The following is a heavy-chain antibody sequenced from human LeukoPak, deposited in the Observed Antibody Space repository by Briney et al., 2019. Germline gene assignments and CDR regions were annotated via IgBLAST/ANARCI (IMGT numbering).Heavy chain of an antibody. V-gene: IGHV4-39*01. CDR1: GDPNSTTTYY. CDR3: AMDTHVIKRFDS. J-gene: IGHJ4*02. D-gene: IGHD5-18*01. CDR2: IYSGGST. Sequence: SEPVSLPCTVSGDPNSTTTYYWRWVRKPPGKGLDWIGTIYSGGSTYYDLSLKGRLPISVDTSKNQFSLELNSVTAADTAVYYCAMDTHVIKRFDSWSPGTLVTVSS.